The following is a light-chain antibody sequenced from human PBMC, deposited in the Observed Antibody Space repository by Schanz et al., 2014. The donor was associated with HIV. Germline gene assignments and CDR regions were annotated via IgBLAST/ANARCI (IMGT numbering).Light chain of an antibody. CDR3: AAWDDSLNAYV. CDR1: SSNIGADFD. CDR2: DNT. Sequence: QSVLAQPPSVSGAPGQRVTISCTGSSSNIGADFDVHWYQLLPGTAPKLLIFDNTNRPSGVPARFSGSKSGSSASLAISGLQAEDEADYYCAAWDDSLNAYVFGTGTKVTVL. V-gene: IGLV1-40*01. J-gene: IGLJ1*01.